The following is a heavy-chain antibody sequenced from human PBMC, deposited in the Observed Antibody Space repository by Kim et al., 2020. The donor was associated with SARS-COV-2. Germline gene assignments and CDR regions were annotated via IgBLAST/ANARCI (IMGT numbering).Heavy chain of an antibody. D-gene: IGHD3-22*01. V-gene: IGHV5-10-1*01. CDR1: GYSFTSYW. CDR3: ARLDPSYSYDSSAHRDLDPKSTSGIYV. CDR2: IDPSDSDT. Sequence: GESLKISCKGSGYSFTSYWISWVRQMPGKGLEWMGRIDPSDSDTNYSPSFQGHVTISADKSISTAYLQWSSLKASDTAMYYCARLDPSYSYDSSAHRDLDPKSTSGIYVWGPGTPGTVSS. J-gene: IGHJ6*02.